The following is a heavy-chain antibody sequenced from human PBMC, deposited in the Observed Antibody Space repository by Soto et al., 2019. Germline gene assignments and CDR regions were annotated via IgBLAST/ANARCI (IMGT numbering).Heavy chain of an antibody. V-gene: IGHV3-11*01. CDR2: IRHSGNTI. D-gene: IGHD1-26*01. J-gene: IGHJ3*02. CDR3: ARAMASYDAFDI. CDR1: GFTFSDYY. Sequence: PGRSLRLACAASGFTFSDYYMSWVRQAPGKGLEWISYIRHSGNTIYYTDSVKGRFTISRDNAKNSLYLQMNSLRAEDTAVYYFARAMASYDAFDIWAQGTMVTVSS.